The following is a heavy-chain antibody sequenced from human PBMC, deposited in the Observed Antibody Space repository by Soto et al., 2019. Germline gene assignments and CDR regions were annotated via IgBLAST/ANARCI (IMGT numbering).Heavy chain of an antibody. D-gene: IGHD1-26*01. CDR1: GFTFINYA. V-gene: IGHV3-23*01. CDR3: ARKILGATTRPNYWYFDL. Sequence: EVQVLESGGGLVQPVGSLRLSCAGSGFTFINYAMNWVRQAPGKGLEWVSSISGGGDAAFFPDSVRGRFTISRDNSKNTVTLQMNRLGLDDTAVYYCARKILGATTRPNYWYFDLWGRGTLGTVSS. CDR2: ISGGGDAA. J-gene: IGHJ2*01.